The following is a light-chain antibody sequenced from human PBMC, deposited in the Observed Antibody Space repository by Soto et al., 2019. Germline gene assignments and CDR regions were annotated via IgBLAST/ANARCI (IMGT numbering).Light chain of an antibody. CDR1: HVVSNY. J-gene: IGKJ2*01. CDR3: QHYYSYPYT. V-gene: IGKV1-8*01. CDR2: AAS. Sequence: AIRMTQSPSSLSASIGDRVTITCRARHVVSNYLAWYQQKPGKAPKALIYAASFLQSGVTSRFSGSGSGTDFSLTISFLQSEDFATYYCQHYYSYPYTFVQGTTLQMK.